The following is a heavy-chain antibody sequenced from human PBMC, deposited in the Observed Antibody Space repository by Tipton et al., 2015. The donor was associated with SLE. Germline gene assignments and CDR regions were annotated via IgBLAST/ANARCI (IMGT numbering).Heavy chain of an antibody. CDR3: AREGSASSPDAFDI. Sequence: QLVQSGAEVKEPGASVMVSCKASGYTFTRFGIGWVRLAPGQGLEWMGWINPNSGGTNYAQKLQGRVTMTTDTSTSPAYMELRSLRSDDTAVYYCAREGSASSPDAFDIWGQGTMVTVSS. J-gene: IGHJ3*02. CDR2: INPNSGGT. CDR1: GYTFTRFG. V-gene: IGHV1-18*01. D-gene: IGHD2-2*01.